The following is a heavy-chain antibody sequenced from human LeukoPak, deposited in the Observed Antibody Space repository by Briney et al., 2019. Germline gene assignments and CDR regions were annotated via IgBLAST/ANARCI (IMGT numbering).Heavy chain of an antibody. D-gene: IGHD3-3*01. Sequence: GASVKVSCKVSGYTLTELSMHWVQQAPGKGLEWMGGFDPEDGETIYAQKFQGRVTMTEDTSTDTAYMELSSLRSEDTAVYYCARVVTYYDFWSGSPKPAGFDYWGQGTLVTVSS. CDR2: FDPEDGET. J-gene: IGHJ4*02. CDR1: GYTLTELS. CDR3: ARVVTYYDFWSGSPKPAGFDY. V-gene: IGHV1-24*01.